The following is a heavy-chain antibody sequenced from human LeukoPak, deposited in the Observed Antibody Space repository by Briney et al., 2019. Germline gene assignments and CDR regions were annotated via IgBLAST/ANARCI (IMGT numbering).Heavy chain of an antibody. Sequence: ASVKVSCKTSGYTFTVYYIHWGRQAPGQGLEWMGWINPNSGETNSAQKFQGRVTMTGDTAIRTAYMALSRVTSDDTAVYYCATDRDYSNTERGFDYWGQGTLVTVSS. CDR3: ATDRDYSNTERGFDY. D-gene: IGHD4-11*01. J-gene: IGHJ4*02. CDR2: INPNSGET. CDR1: GYTFTVYY. V-gene: IGHV1-2*02.